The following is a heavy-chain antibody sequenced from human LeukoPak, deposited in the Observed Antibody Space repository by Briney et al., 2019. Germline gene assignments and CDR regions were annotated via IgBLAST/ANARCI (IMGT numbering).Heavy chain of an antibody. CDR2: IYHSGST. CDR1: GGSISSGGYS. V-gene: IGHV4-30-2*01. Sequence: SQTQSLTCAVSGGSISSGGYSWSWIRQPPGKGLEWIGYIYHSGSTYYNPSLKSRVTISVDRSKNQFSLKLSSVTAADTAVYYCASYIDYCSGGSCYSAFDIWGQGTMVTVSS. J-gene: IGHJ3*02. CDR3: ASYIDYCSGGSCYSAFDI. D-gene: IGHD2-15*01.